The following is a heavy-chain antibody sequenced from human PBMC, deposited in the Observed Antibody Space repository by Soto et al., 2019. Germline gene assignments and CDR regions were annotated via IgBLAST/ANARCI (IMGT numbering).Heavy chain of an antibody. J-gene: IGHJ1*01. Sequence: NPGGSLRLSCATSAITLSDAWMNWVRQSPGRGLEWVGRIKSKSDGDTTDYTASVKGRFTISRDDSQNMLFPQMSSLNIEDTGVYYCTTAGVLHWGQGTLVTVSS. CDR3: TTAGVLH. V-gene: IGHV3-15*01. CDR2: IKSKSDGDTT. CDR1: AITLSDAW.